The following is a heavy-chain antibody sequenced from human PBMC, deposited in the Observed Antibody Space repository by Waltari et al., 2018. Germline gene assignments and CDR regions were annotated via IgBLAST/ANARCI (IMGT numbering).Heavy chain of an antibody. D-gene: IGHD3-10*01. CDR3: TNFMSG. Sequence: EVHLVESGGGLVQPGGSLTLSCAASGFTFSDFTMYWVRQASGKGLEWVGHIRSKANNYATGNAGSVKGRLTVSRDDSKNTAYLQMNSLRTEDTAIYYCTNFMSGWGQGTTVTVSS. V-gene: IGHV3-73*02. CDR2: IRSKANNYAT. J-gene: IGHJ6*02. CDR1: GFTFSDFT.